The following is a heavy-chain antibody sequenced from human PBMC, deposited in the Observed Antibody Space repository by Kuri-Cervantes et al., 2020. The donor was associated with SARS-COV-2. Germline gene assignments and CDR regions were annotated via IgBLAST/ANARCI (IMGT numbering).Heavy chain of an antibody. D-gene: IGHD3-16*01. Sequence: ASVKVSCKVSGYTLTELSMHWVRQAPGEGLEWMGGFDPEYGDTIYAQKFKGRVTMTEDTSTDTAYMELSSLRSEDTAVYYCATREGGLGYDGMDVWGQGTTVTVSS. CDR1: GYTLTELS. J-gene: IGHJ6*02. CDR2: FDPEYGDT. CDR3: ATREGGLGYDGMDV. V-gene: IGHV1-24*01.